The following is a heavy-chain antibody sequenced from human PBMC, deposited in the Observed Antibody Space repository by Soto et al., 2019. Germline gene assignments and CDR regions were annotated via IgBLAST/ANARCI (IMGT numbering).Heavy chain of an antibody. D-gene: IGHD3-16*02. V-gene: IGHV1-69*13. Sequence: WASVKVSCKASGGTFSGYAISWVRQAPGQGLEWMGGIIPIFGTANYAQKFQGRVTITADESTSTAYMELSSLRSEDTAVYYCASDRHDYVWGSYRTFDYWGQGTLVTVS. CDR1: GGTFSGYA. CDR2: IIPIFGTA. J-gene: IGHJ4*02. CDR3: ASDRHDYVWGSYRTFDY.